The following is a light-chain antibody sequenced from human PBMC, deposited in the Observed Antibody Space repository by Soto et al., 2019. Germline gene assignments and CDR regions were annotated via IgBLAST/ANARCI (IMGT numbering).Light chain of an antibody. V-gene: IGKV3-15*01. CDR3: QQYNDWPPA. Sequence: LSCMASQNISRSLAWYQQKPGQAPRFLIYGASTRATGIPARFRGSGSGTEFTLTIDSLQSEDFAVYYCQQYNDWPPAFGGGTKVDIK. J-gene: IGKJ4*01. CDR1: QNISRS. CDR2: GAS.